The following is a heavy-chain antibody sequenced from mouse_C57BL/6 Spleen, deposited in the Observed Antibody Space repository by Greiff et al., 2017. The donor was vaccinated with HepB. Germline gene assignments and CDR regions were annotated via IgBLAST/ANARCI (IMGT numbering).Heavy chain of an antibody. CDR3: AREEDYYGSRWFAY. D-gene: IGHD1-1*01. CDR1: GYAFSSSW. CDR2: IYPGDGDT. V-gene: IGHV1-82*01. Sequence: VQGVESGPELVKPGASVKISCKASGYAFSSSWMNWVKQRPGKGLEWIGRIYPGDGDTNYNGKFKGKATLTADKSSSTAYMQRSSLTSEDSAVYFCAREEDYYGSRWFAYWGQGTLVTVSA. J-gene: IGHJ3*01.